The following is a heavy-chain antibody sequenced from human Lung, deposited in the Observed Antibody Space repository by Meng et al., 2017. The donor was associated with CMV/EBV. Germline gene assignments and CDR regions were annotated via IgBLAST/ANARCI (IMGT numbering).Heavy chain of an antibody. V-gene: IGHV1-18*01. J-gene: IGHJ4*02. CDR3: ARVWNYDILTGYYTHYFDY. D-gene: IGHD3-9*01. CDR1: EYPFTSYA. CDR2: ISTYNGNT. Sequence: QVQVVQCGSELKPPGASVKVSCRPSEYPFTSYAINWVRQAPGQGPDWMGWISTYNGNTNYAQKLQGRVTMTTDTSTSTVYMEVRSLRSDDTAVYYCARVWNYDILTGYYTHYFDYWGQGTLVTVSS.